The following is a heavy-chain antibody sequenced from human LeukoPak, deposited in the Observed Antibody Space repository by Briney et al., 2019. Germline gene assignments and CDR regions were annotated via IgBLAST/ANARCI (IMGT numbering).Heavy chain of an antibody. D-gene: IGHD3-3*01. CDR1: DDSIRRSNSY. Sequence: SETLSLTCIISDDSIRRSNSYWSWIRQPAEKGLEWIGRINTGGSTIYNPSLKSRVTISIDTSNNQFSLKLNSVTAADTAIYYCATTVRNYDFWSGHPLDYWGQGILVTVSS. CDR2: INTGGST. J-gene: IGHJ4*02. V-gene: IGHV4-61*02. CDR3: ATTVRNYDFWSGHPLDY.